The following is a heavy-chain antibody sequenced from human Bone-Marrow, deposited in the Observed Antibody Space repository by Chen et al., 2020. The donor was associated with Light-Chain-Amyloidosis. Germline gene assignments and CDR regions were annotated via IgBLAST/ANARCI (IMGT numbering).Heavy chain of an antibody. V-gene: IGHV3-53*02. J-gene: IGHJ4*02. D-gene: IGHD5-18*01. CDR2: IFSGGNT. Sequence: EVQLVESGGGVIQPGGSLRLSRVASGFTVRSHSVSWVRQAPGKGLEWLSVIFSGGNTHYADSVKRRFTISRDNSKSTLYLDMTNLRGEDTAVYYCARGGGHSYGYLDQWGQGTWVTVSP. CDR1: GFTVRSHS. CDR3: ARGGGHSYGYLDQ.